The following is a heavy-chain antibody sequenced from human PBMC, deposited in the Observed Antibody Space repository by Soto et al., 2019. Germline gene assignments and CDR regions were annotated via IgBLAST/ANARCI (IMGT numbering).Heavy chain of an antibody. CDR2: MNPNNGKT. Sequence: APLKVSCKAFGSMFTSYDINWLRQAAGQGLEWLGRMNPNNGKTDYAQKFQGRLTMTRDTSISTVYMELSSLTSEDTAVYYCAKDFGGLYNWFDPWGQGTLVTVSS. J-gene: IGHJ5*02. CDR1: GSMFTSYD. CDR3: AKDFGGLYNWFDP. D-gene: IGHD3-16*01. V-gene: IGHV1-8*01.